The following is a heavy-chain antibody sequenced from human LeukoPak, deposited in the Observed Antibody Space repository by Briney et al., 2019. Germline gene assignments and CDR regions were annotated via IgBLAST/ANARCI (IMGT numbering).Heavy chain of an antibody. CDR3: AARSRYDFWELGDV. D-gene: IGHD3-3*01. CDR1: GGTFSSYA. CDR2: IIPIFGTA. J-gene: IGHJ6*04. V-gene: IGHV1-69*13. Sequence: RASVKVSCKASGGTFSSYAISWVRQAPGQGLEWMGGIIPIFGTANYAQKFQGRVTITADESTSTAYMELSSLRSEDTAVYYCAARSRYDFWELGDVWGKGTTVTVSS.